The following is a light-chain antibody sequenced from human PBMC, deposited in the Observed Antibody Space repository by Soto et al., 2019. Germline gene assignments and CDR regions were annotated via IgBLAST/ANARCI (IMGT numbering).Light chain of an antibody. J-gene: IGKJ1*01. V-gene: IGKV3-20*01. CDR2: GAS. Sequence: EIVLTQSPGSLSLSPGERATLSCRASQSVDSSFFAWYQKKPGQAPRLLIYGASKRATAIPDRFSGSGSGTDFTITISRLEPEDFAVYYCQQYVSSVTFGQWAKGEIK. CDR1: QSVDSSF. CDR3: QQYVSSVT.